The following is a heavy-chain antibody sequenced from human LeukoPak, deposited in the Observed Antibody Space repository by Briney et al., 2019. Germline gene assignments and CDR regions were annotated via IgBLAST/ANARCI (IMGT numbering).Heavy chain of an antibody. D-gene: IGHD4-11*01. J-gene: IGHJ4*02. CDR1: GFTFSSFS. V-gene: IGHV3-48*02. Sequence: GGSLRLSCAVSGFTFSSFSMNWVRQAPGEGLEWVSYISSSSSIIYYADSVKGRFTISRDDAENSLYLQMNSLRDEDTAVYYCARDLISGDYTFDYWGQGTLVTVSS. CDR3: ARDLISGDYTFDY. CDR2: ISSSSSII.